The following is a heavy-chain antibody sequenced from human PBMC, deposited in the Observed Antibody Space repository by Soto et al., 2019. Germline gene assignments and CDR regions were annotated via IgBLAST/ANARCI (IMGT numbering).Heavy chain of an antibody. Sequence: QVQLVQSGAEVKKPGASMKVACKASGYTFTSYGISWVRQAPGQGLEWMGWISTYNGNTNYAQKLQDRVTMTTDTSTSTACMELRRLRSDDTAVYYCARDRGSTAWYSFDYWGQGTLVTVSS. CDR2: ISTYNGNT. V-gene: IGHV1-18*01. CDR1: GYTFTSYG. D-gene: IGHD2-2*01. J-gene: IGHJ4*02. CDR3: ARDRGSTAWYSFDY.